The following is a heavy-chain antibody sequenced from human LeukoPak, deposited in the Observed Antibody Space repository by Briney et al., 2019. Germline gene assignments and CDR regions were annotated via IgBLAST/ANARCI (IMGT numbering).Heavy chain of an antibody. V-gene: IGHV3-23*01. CDR2: ISPGGGTT. J-gene: IGHJ3*02. D-gene: IGHD2-8*01. CDR1: GFAFGSEA. CDR3: AKDSYSHNGIYDALDI. Sequence: GGSLRLSCAVSGFAFGSEAMSWVRQSPARGLEWVASISPGGGTTYYADYVKGRFTISRDNSKNTLYLQMNSLRAEDTAIYYCAKDSYSHNGIYDALDIWGQGTKVTVSS.